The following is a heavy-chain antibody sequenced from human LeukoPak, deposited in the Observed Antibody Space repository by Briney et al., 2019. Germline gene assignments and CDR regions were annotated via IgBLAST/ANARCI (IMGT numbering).Heavy chain of an antibody. Sequence: GGSLRLSCAASGLSFSSFAMSCVRQGPAGGVECVSSMRGNGETSYADSVKGRFTLSSDSSRNTVYFQLNNLRVENTAIYYCAKASWVSSTDAVRWGQGTLVTVSS. CDR1: GLSFSSFA. D-gene: IGHD3-16*01. V-gene: IGHV3-23*01. J-gene: IGHJ4*02. CDR2: MRGNGET. CDR3: AKASWVSSTDAVR.